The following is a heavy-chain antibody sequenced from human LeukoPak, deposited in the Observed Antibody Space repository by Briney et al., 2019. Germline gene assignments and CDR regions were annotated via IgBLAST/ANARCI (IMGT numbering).Heavy chain of an antibody. J-gene: IGHJ4*02. CDR1: GGSISSSSYY. D-gene: IGHD6-19*01. Sequence: KPSETLSLTCTVSGGSISSSSYYWGWIRQPPGKGLEWIGYIYYSGSTNYNPSPKSRVTISVDTSKNQFSLKLSSVTAADTAVYYCARLDSSGWYVKYWGQGTLVTVSS. CDR3: ARLDSSGWYVKY. V-gene: IGHV4-61*05. CDR2: IYYSGST.